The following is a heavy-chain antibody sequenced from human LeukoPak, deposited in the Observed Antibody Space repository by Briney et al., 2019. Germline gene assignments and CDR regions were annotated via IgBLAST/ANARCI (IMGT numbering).Heavy chain of an antibody. CDR3: ARDSVRYGSGSYYAY. CDR2: IIPILGIA. V-gene: IGHV1-69*04. Sequence: SVKVSCKASGGTFSSYAISWVRQAPGQGLEWMGRIIPILGIANYAQKFQGRGTITADKSTSTAYMELSSLRSEDTAVYYCARDSVRYGSGSYYAYWGQGTLVTVSS. D-gene: IGHD3-10*01. CDR1: GGTFSSYA. J-gene: IGHJ4*02.